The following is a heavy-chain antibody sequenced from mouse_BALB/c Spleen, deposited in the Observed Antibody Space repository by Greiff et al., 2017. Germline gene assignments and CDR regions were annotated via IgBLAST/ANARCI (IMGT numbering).Heavy chain of an antibody. CDR2: ISDGGSYT. V-gene: IGHV5-4*02. J-gene: IGHJ1*01. D-gene: IGHD2-1*01. CDR3: ARDRDGNPHWYFDV. Sequence: EVKLVESGGGLVKPGGSLKLSCAASGFTFSDYYMYWVRQTPEKRLEWVATISDGGSYTYYPDSVKGRFTISRDNAKNNLYLQMSSLKSEDTAMYYCARDRDGNPHWYFDVWGAGTTVTVSS. CDR1: GFTFSDYY.